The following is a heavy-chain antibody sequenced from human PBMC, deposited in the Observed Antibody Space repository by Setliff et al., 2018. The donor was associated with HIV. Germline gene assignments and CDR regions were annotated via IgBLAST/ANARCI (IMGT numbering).Heavy chain of an antibody. CDR3: ARTWWLRSNWFDP. CDR1: GGSFSGYY. D-gene: IGHD5-12*01. J-gene: IGHJ5*02. Sequence: PSETLSLTCAVYGGSFSGYYWTWIRQPPGKGLEWIGEINHSGSTNYNPSLKSRVSMSVDTSKNQFSLRLSSVTAADTAVYYCARTWWLRSNWFDPWGQGTLVTVSS. V-gene: IGHV4-34*01. CDR2: INHSGST.